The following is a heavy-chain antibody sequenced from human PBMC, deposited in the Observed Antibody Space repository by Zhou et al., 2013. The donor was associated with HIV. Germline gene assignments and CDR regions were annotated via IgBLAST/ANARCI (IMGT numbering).Heavy chain of an antibody. D-gene: IGHD2-15*01. Sequence: QVQLVQSGAEVKKPGSSVKVSCKASGGTFSSYAISWVRQAPGQGLEWMGGIIPIFGTANYAQKFQGRVTITTDESTSTAYMELSSLRSEDTAVYYCARDRGPYCSGGSCYSGWFDPWGQGTLVTVSS. CDR2: IIPIFGTA. CDR1: GGTFSSYA. CDR3: ARDRGPYCSGGSCYSGWFDP. J-gene: IGHJ5*02. V-gene: IGHV1-69*05.